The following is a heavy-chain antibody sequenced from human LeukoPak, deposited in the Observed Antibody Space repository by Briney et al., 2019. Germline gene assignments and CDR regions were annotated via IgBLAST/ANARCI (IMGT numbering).Heavy chain of an antibody. CDR3: AKDGLGYCSSTSCYKDY. CDR1: GFTFSSYA. CDR2: ISGSGGST. D-gene: IGHD2-2*02. J-gene: IGHJ4*02. Sequence: GGPLRLSCPASGFTFSSYAMSWVRQAPGKGLEWVAAISGSGGSTYYADSVKGRFTISRDNFKNTLYLQMNSLRAEDTAVYYCAKDGLGYCSSTSCYKDYWGQGTLVTVSS. V-gene: IGHV3-23*01.